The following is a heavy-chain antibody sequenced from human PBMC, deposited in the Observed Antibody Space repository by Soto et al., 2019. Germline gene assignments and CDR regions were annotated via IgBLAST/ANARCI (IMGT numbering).Heavy chain of an antibody. D-gene: IGHD6-19*01. V-gene: IGHV4-34*01. CDR2: INPTGSP. J-gene: IGHJ3*02. Sequence: SETLSLTCVVYVGSLTGYYWSWIRQPPGRGLEWIGEINPTGSPKHNPSLMSRVTISVDTSKNQFSMKLSSVTAADTAVFYCARSREQWLVDAFGIWGQGTMVT. CDR3: ARSREQWLVDAFGI. CDR1: VGSLTGYY.